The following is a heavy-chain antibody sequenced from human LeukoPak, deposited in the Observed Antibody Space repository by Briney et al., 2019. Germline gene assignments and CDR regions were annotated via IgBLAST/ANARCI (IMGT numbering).Heavy chain of an antibody. CDR2: IYSGDSDT. Sequence: GESLKISCKGSGYSFTSYWIGWVRQMPGKGLEWMGIIYSGDSDTRYSPSFQGQVTISADKSISTAYLQWSSLKASDTAIYYCASHTGYCSSMSCFHAFDIWGQGTMVTVSS. J-gene: IGHJ3*02. V-gene: IGHV5-51*01. CDR3: ASHTGYCSSMSCFHAFDI. D-gene: IGHD2-2*01. CDR1: GYSFTSYW.